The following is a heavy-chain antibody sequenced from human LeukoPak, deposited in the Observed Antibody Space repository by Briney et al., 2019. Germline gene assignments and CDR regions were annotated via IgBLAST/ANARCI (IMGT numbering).Heavy chain of an antibody. J-gene: IGHJ3*02. D-gene: IGHD3-10*01. CDR1: GYSFTSYW. CDR3: ARVEPTLGRGVFECFDI. Sequence: GESLKISCKGSGYSFTSYWIGWVRQMPGKGLEWMGIIYPGDSDTRYSPSFQRQVTISADKSISTAYLQWSSLKASDTAMYYCARVEPTLGRGVFECFDIWGQGTMVTVSS. V-gene: IGHV5-51*01. CDR2: IYPGDSDT.